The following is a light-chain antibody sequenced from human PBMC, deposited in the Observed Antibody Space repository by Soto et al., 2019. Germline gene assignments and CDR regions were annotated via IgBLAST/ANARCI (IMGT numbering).Light chain of an antibody. V-gene: IGKV3-20*01. CDR3: DQYYSSHT. Sequence: ESVLTQSPGTLSLSPAERATLSCRASQDVDSNFLAWYQQRPGQAPRLLIYGSSRRATGIPDRFSGSGCGSDFNLAICRVGPEDIAVAFCDQYYSSHTFGGGLKVEVK. CDR2: GSS. CDR1: QDVDSNF. J-gene: IGKJ4*01.